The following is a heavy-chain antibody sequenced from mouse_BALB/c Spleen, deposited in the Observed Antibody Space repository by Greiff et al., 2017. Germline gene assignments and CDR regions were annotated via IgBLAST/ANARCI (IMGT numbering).Heavy chain of an antibody. V-gene: IGHV2-9*02. CDR3: ARGGDYGFAMDY. CDR2: IWAGGST. Sequence: VKVVESGPGLVAPSHSLSITCTVSGFSLTSYGVHWVRQPPGKGLEWLGVIWAGGSTNYNSAIMSRLSISKDNSKSKVFLKMHSLQTDDTAMYYCARGGDYGFAMDYWGQGTSVTVSS. J-gene: IGHJ4*01. D-gene: IGHD1-2*01. CDR1: GFSLTSYG.